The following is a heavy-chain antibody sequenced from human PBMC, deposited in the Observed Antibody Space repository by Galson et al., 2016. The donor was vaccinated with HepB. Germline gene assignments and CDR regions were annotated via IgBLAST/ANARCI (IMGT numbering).Heavy chain of an antibody. Sequence: SLRLSCAASGFTFSDYSMSWVRQAPGKGLEWVSTIRHSGDRTYYADSGKGRFTISRDNSKNTLYLQMNSLRAEDTAVYYCAKLVSSCTNTRCQDFWGQGTLVTVSS. CDR2: IRHSGDRT. J-gene: IGHJ4*02. V-gene: IGHV3-23*01. CDR3: AKLVSSCTNTRCQDF. CDR1: GFTFSDYS. D-gene: IGHD2-2*01.